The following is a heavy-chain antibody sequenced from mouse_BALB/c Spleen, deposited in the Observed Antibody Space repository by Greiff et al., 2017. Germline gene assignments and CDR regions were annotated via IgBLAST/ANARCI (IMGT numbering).Heavy chain of an antibody. D-gene: IGHD1-1*01. V-gene: IGHV1-7*01. CDR1: GYTFTSYW. CDR3: ARPDYGSSYGY. J-gene: IGHJ2*01. CDR2: INPSTGYT. Sequence: VQLQESGAELAKPGASVKMSCKASGYTFTSYWMHWVKQRPGQGLEWIGYINPSTGYTEYNQKFKDKATLTADKSSSTAYMQLSSLTSEDSAVYYCARPDYGSSYGYWGQGTTLTVSS.